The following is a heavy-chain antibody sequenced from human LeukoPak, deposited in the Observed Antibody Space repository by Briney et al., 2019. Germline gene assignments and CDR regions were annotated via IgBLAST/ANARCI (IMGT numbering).Heavy chain of an antibody. CDR1: GFTFSSYG. V-gene: IGHV3-33*01. CDR2: IWYDGSNK. Sequence: GRSLRLSCAASGFTFSSYGMHWVRQAPGKGLEWGGVIWYDGSNKYYADSVKGRFTISRDNSKNTLYLQMNSLRAEDTAVYYCASMEYYYDSSGSAGDYWGQGTLVTVSS. J-gene: IGHJ4*02. CDR3: ASMEYYYDSSGSAGDY. D-gene: IGHD3-22*01.